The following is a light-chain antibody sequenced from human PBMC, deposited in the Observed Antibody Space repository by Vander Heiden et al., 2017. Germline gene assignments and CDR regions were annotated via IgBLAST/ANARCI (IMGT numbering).Light chain of an antibody. V-gene: IGLV1-47*01. CDR3: AAWDDSLRRV. Sequence: QSVLTQPPSASATPGQTVTISCSGTSSDIGRTYVYWYQQLTGTAPKLLLYRNNQRPSGVPDRFSGSKSGTSASLAISGLRSEDEADYYCAAWDDSLRRVFGGGTKLTVL. CDR1: SSDIGRTY. CDR2: RNN. J-gene: IGLJ3*02.